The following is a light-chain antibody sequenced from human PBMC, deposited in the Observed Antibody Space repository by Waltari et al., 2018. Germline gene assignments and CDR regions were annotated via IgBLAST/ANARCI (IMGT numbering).Light chain of an antibody. CDR1: KLGDRY. V-gene: IGLV3-1*01. J-gene: IGLJ3*02. CDR2: QDT. CDR3: QAWDSRGV. Sequence: SSELTQPPSVAVSPGQRANITCSGDKLGDRYVSWYQQKPGQSPILIIYQDTKRPSGIPGGFSGSNSGNTATLTIGGTQTMDEADYYCQAWDSRGVFGGGTKLTVL.